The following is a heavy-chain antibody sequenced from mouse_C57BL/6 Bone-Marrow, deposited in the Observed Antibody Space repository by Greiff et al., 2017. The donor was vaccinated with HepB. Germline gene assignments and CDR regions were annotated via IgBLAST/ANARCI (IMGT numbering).Heavy chain of an antibody. Sequence: VQLQQPGAELVRPGSSVKLSCKASGYTFTSYWMHWVKQRPIQGLEWIGNIDPSDSETHYNQKFKDKATLTVDKSSSTTYMQLSSLTSADSAFYFCASDYYYGSSYVWFAYWGQGTLVTVSA. J-gene: IGHJ3*01. V-gene: IGHV1-52*01. CDR1: GYTFTSYW. D-gene: IGHD1-1*01. CDR3: ASDYYYGSSYVWFAY. CDR2: IDPSDSET.